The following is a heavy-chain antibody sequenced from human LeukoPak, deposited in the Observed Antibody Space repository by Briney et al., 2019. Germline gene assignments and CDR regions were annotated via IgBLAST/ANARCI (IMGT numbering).Heavy chain of an antibody. J-gene: IGHJ6*03. D-gene: IGHD3-10*01. CDR1: GYTFTSYD. Sequence: ASVKGSCKASGYTFTSYDINCVRQATRHGLERMGWINTNSGNTGYAQKFQGRVTMTRNTSISTAYMKLSSLRSEDTAEYYCARARPTMVRGNCYYYVDVWGKGTTVTVSS. CDR3: ARARPTMVRGNCYYYVDV. CDR2: INTNSGNT. V-gene: IGHV1-8*01.